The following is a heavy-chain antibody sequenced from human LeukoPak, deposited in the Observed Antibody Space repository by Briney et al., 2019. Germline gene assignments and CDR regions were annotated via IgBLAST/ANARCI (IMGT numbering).Heavy chain of an antibody. D-gene: IGHD4-17*01. J-gene: IGHJ2*01. CDR1: GFTFSSYT. V-gene: IGHV3-21*06. Sequence: GGSLRLSCVGSGFTFSSYTVNWVRQAPGKRLEWVSSISSSSSFKQYADSAKGRFTISRDNAKNSLYLQMSGLRGEDTAVYYCARDLGSGDYLRKYFDLWAVAPWSLSPQ. CDR2: ISSSSSFK. CDR3: ARDLGSGDYLRKYFDL.